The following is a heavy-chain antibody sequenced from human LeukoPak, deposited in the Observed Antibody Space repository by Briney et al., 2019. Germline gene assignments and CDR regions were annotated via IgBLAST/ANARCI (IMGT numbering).Heavy chain of an antibody. CDR1: GGSISSYY. J-gene: IGHJ4*02. V-gene: IGHV4-59*01. Sequence: SETLSLTCTVSGGSISSYYWSWIRQPPGKGLEWIGYIYYSGSTNYNPSLKSRVTISVDTSKNQFSLKLSSVTAADTAVYHCAREGGGITGTTSSFDYWGQGTLVTVSS. CDR2: IYYSGST. CDR3: AREGGGITGTTSSFDY. D-gene: IGHD1-7*01.